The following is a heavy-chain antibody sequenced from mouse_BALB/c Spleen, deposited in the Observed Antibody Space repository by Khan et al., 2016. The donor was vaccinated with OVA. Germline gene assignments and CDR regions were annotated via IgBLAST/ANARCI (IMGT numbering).Heavy chain of an antibody. V-gene: IGHV5-6*01. Sequence: EVQLVESGGDLVKPGGSLKLSCAASGFTFSSYGMPWVRQIPDKRLEWVATISSCGDYTYYPDSVKGRFSVARDNAKNTMCLQMRSLKSEDTAMCSSTSHFPGCFGYWGYGLLVT. CDR3: TSHFPGCFGY. CDR1: GFTFSSYG. CDR2: ISSCGDYT. J-gene: IGHJ3*01.